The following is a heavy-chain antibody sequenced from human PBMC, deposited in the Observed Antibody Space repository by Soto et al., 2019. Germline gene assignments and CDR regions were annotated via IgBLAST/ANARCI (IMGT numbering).Heavy chain of an antibody. Sequence: QLQLQESGPGLVTPSETLSLHCTVSGGSVSSSSYYWGWIRQPPGKGLEWIGNICYDGTTYYYPSLYSRVTISVDTSKNQFSLRLNSVTAADTAVYYCARRDHSNSRGWFDPWGPGTLVTVSS. J-gene: IGHJ5*02. CDR3: ARRDHSNSRGWFDP. D-gene: IGHD4-4*01. CDR1: GGSVSSSSYY. V-gene: IGHV4-39*01. CDR2: ICYDGTT.